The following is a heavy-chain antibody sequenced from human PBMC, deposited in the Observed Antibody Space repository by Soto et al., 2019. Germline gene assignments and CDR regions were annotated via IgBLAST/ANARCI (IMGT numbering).Heavy chain of an antibody. V-gene: IGHV3-11*01. CDR3: VRACAPDGHKPFDY. J-gene: IGHJ4*02. Sequence: EGSLRLSCAASGFTYSDYYMSWFRQAPGKGLEWISYIDSSVDTIYNAYSLKGRFSVARDNTKNSLFHQMNSLRAEDTAMYYCVRACAPDGHKPFDYWGQGTLVTVSS. D-gene: IGHD2-21*01. CDR1: GFTYSDYY. CDR2: IDSSVDTI.